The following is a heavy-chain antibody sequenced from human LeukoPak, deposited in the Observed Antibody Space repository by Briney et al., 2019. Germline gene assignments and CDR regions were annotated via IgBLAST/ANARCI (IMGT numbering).Heavy chain of an antibody. J-gene: IGHJ6*02. Sequence: GGYLRRYCAASGFTFSSYWMSWVRQAPGKGLEWVANIKQDGSEKYYVDSVKGRFTISRDNAKNSLYLQMNSLRAEDTAVYYCARDKGYYDFWSGYSYYYYGMDVWGQGTTVTVSS. CDR2: IKQDGSEK. CDR1: GFTFSSYW. D-gene: IGHD3-3*01. V-gene: IGHV3-7*01. CDR3: ARDKGYYDFWSGYSYYYYGMDV.